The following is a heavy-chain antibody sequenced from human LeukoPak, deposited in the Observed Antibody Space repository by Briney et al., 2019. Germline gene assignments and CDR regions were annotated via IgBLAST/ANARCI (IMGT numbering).Heavy chain of an antibody. Sequence: GASVKVSCKASGGTFGSYAISWVRQAPGQGLEWMGGIIPIFGTANYAQKFQGRVTITADESTSTAYMELSSLRSEDTAVYYCARDRNGDYVFDYWGQGTLVTVSS. D-gene: IGHD4-17*01. CDR3: ARDRNGDYVFDY. CDR2: IIPIFGTA. CDR1: GGTFGSYA. J-gene: IGHJ4*02. V-gene: IGHV1-69*13.